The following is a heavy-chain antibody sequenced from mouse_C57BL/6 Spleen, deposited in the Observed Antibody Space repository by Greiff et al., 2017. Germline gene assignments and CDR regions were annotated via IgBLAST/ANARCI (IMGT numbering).Heavy chain of an antibody. CDR2: INPGSGGT. D-gene: IGHD2-3*01. V-gene: IGHV1-54*01. CDR1: GYAFTNYL. CDR3: ARSGGYYYFDY. Sequence: QVQLQQSGAELVRPGTSVKVSCKASGYAFTNYLIEWVKQRPGQGLEWIGVINPGSGGTNYNEKFKGKATLTADKSSSTAYMQLSSLTSEDSAVYFCARSGGYYYFDYWGQGTTLTVSS. J-gene: IGHJ2*01.